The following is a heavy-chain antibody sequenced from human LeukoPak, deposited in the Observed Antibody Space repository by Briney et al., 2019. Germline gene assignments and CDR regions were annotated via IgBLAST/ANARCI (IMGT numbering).Heavy chain of an antibody. J-gene: IGHJ4*02. Sequence: GGSLRLSCAASGFTFSSYEMNWVRQAPGKGLEWISYISSSGSTMYYADSVKGRFTISRDNSKNTLYLQMNSLRAEDTAVYYCARVAGHDIRGLITYYFDDWGQGTLVTVSS. V-gene: IGHV3-48*03. CDR1: GFTFSSYE. CDR3: ARVAGHDIRGLITYYFDD. D-gene: IGHD3-10*01. CDR2: ISSSGSTM.